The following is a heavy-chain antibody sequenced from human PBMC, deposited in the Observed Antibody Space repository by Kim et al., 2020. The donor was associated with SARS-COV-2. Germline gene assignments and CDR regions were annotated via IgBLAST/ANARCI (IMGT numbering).Heavy chain of an antibody. V-gene: IGHV3-33*01. J-gene: IGHJ4*02. Sequence: GGSLRLSCAASGFTFSSYGMHWVRQAPGKGLEWVAVICDDGSNKYYTDSVKGRFTISRDNSKNTLYLQMNSLRAEDTAVYYCARDCRNSWPSFYFDYWGQGTLVTVSS. CDR2: ICDDGSNK. D-gene: IGHD2-2*01. CDR3: ARDCRNSWPSFYFDY. CDR1: GFTFSSYG.